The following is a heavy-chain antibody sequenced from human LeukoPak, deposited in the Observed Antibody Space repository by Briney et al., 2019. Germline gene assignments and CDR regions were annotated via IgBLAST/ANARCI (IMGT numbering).Heavy chain of an antibody. CDR1: GFTFSSYA. CDR2: ISYDGSNK. CDR3: ARVYGDYGYFDY. V-gene: IGHV3-30-3*01. Sequence: PGGSLRLSCAASGFTFSSYAMHWVRQAPGKGLEWVAVISYDGSNKYYADSVKGRFTISRDNSKNTLYLQMNSLRAEDTAVYYCARVYGDYGYFDYWGQGTLDTVSS. D-gene: IGHD4-17*01. J-gene: IGHJ4*02.